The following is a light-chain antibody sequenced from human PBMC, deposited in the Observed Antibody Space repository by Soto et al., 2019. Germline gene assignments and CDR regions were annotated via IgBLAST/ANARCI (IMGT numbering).Light chain of an antibody. CDR1: SSDVGAYIY. Sequence: QFVLTQPASVSGSPGQSITISCGGTSSDVGAYIYVSWYQQYPGKAPKLIIYEVNNRPSGVSGRFSGSKSDTTAYLTISGLQAEDEADYYCSSYSDSDTKVFGTGTKLTVL. V-gene: IGLV2-14*03. CDR2: EVN. J-gene: IGLJ1*01. CDR3: SSYSDSDTKV.